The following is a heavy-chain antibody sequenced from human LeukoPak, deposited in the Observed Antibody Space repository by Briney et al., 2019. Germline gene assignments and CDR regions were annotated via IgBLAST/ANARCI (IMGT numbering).Heavy chain of an antibody. CDR3: ARGFSPYQLLSWFDP. D-gene: IGHD2-2*01. J-gene: IGHJ5*02. CDR1: GGSFSTYY. CDR2: IYYSGST. Sequence: SETLSLTCTVSGGSFSTYYWSWIRQPPGKGLEWIGYIYYSGSTNYNPSLKSRVTISVDTSKNQFSLKLSSVTAADTAVYYCARGFSPYQLLSWFDPWGQGTPVTVSS. V-gene: IGHV4-59*08.